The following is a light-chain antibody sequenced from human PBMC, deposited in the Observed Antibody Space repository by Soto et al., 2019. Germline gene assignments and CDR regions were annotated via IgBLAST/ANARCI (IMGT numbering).Light chain of an antibody. J-gene: IGLJ2*01. Sequence: QSALTQPASVSGSPGQSITISCTGTGSDVGGYNYVSWYQQHPGKAPKVMIYDVSKRPPGISNRFSGSKSGNTASLTISGLQIEDEADEDCSSYTSGSTRVVFVGGTKLTVL. CDR1: GSDVGGYNY. V-gene: IGLV2-14*03. CDR2: DVS. CDR3: SSYTSGSTRVV.